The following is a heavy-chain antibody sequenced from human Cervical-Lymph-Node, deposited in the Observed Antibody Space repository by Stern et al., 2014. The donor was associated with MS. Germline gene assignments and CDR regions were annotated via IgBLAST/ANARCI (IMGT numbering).Heavy chain of an antibody. CDR2: IFPIFGTA. Sequence: VQLVQSGAEVKKPGSSVKVSCKASGGTFSSYAISWVRQAPGQGLEWMGGIFPIFGTANYAQKFQGRVTIAADESTSTAYMELSSLRSEDTAVYYCARAAHSSSWYPTGYYGMDVWGQGTTVTVSS. CDR1: GGTFSSYA. J-gene: IGHJ6*02. CDR3: ARAAHSSSWYPTGYYGMDV. D-gene: IGHD6-13*01. V-gene: IGHV1-69*01.